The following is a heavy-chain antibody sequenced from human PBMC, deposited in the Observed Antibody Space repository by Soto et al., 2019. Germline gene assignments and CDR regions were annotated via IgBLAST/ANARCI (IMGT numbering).Heavy chain of an antibody. V-gene: IGHV3-30*03. Sequence: QVQLVESGGGVVQPGGSLRLSCAASGFVFSTYVIHWVRQAPGKGLEWVAGISYDGTNEYYAQSVKGRFTISRDNSKNTLYLQMNSLRPEDTAVYYCARGPPRGPELPYYGLDVWGQGTTVTVSS. CDR2: ISYDGTNE. CDR3: ARGPPRGPELPYYGLDV. D-gene: IGHD1-7*01. J-gene: IGHJ6*02. CDR1: GFVFSTYV.